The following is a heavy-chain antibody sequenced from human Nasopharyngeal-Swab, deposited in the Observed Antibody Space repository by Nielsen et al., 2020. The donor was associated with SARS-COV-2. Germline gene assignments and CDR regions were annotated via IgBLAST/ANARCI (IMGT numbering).Heavy chain of an antibody. V-gene: IGHV1-69*13. Sequence: SVKVSCKASGGTFSSYAISWVRQAPGQGLEWMGGIIPIFGTANYAQKFQGRVTITADESTSTAYMELSSLRSEDTAVYYCARGRGAVARNYYYYGMDVWGQGTTVTVSS. CDR3: ARGRGAVARNYYYYGMDV. CDR2: IIPIFGTA. CDR1: GGTFSSYA. D-gene: IGHD6-19*01. J-gene: IGHJ6*02.